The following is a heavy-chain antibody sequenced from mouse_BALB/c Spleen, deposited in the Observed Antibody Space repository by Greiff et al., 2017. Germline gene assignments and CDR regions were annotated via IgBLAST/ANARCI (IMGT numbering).Heavy chain of an antibody. CDR3: AREGSLLSWFAY. Sequence: EVQRVESGGGLVKPGGSLKLSCAASGFTFSSYAMSWVRQSPEKRLEWVAEISSGGSYTYYPDTVTGRFTISRDNAKNTLYLEMSSLRSEDTAMYYCAREGSLLSWFAYWGQGTLVTVSA. D-gene: IGHD1-2*01. V-gene: IGHV5-9-4*01. CDR1: GFTFSSYA. CDR2: ISSGGSYT. J-gene: IGHJ3*01.